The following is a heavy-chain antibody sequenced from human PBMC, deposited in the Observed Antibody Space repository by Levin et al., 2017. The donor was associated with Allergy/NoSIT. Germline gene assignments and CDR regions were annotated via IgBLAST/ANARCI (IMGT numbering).Heavy chain of an antibody. J-gene: IGHJ4*02. CDR3: ARDSLRGYSYAAAIDY. V-gene: IGHV3-11*01. D-gene: IGHD5-18*01. Sequence: PGGSLRLSCAASGFTFSDYYMSWIRQAPGKGLEWVSYISSSGSTIYYADSVKGRFTISRDNAKNSLYLQMNSLRAEDTAGDYFARDSLRGYSYAAAIDYWGQGTLVTVSS. CDR2: ISSSGSTI. CDR1: GFTFSDYY.